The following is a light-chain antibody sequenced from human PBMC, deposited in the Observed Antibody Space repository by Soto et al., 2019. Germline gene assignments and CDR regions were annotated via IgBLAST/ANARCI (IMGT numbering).Light chain of an antibody. Sequence: EIVLTQSPATLSLSPGERATLSCRASQSVSSYLVWYQQRPGQAPRLLIYDASNRATGVPARFSGSGSGTDFTLTIRSLEPEDFAVYYCPQRSSWHPTYGQGTRLEIK. CDR1: QSVSSY. CDR3: PQRSSWHPT. J-gene: IGKJ5*01. V-gene: IGKV3-11*01. CDR2: DAS.